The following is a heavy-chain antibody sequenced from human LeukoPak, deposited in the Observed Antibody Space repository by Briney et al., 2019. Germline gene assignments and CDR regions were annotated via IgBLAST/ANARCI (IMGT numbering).Heavy chain of an antibody. CDR3: ARDQRFLEWLFSYYYYGMDV. CDR2: ISAYNGNT. Sequence: ASVKVSCKASGYTFTSYGISWVRQAPGQGLEWMGWISAYNGNTNYAQKLQGRVTMTTDTSTSTAYMELRSLRSDGTAVYYCARDQRFLEWLFSYYYYGMDVWGQGTTVTVSS. CDR1: GYTFTSYG. V-gene: IGHV1-18*01. J-gene: IGHJ6*02. D-gene: IGHD3-3*01.